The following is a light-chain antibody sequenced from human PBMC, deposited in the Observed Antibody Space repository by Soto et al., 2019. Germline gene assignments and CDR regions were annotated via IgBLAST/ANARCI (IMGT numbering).Light chain of an antibody. CDR2: YNS. Sequence: SYELAQPPSVSVAPGKTARITCGGNNIGSKSVHWYQQKPGQAPVVVIYYNSGRPSGIPERFSGSNSGNTATLTISSVEAGDEADYHCQVWDSSSDLVVFGGGTKLTVL. J-gene: IGLJ2*01. CDR3: QVWDSSSDLVV. CDR1: NIGSKS. V-gene: IGLV3-21*04.